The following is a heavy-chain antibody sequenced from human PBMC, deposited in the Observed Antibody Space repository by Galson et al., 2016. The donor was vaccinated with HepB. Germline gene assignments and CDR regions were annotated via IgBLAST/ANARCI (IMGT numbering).Heavy chain of an antibody. CDR2: ISGGGSNT. Sequence: SLRLSCAASGFSFSSYAMSWVRQAPGKGLEWVSGISGGGSNTYYIDSVRGRFIISRDNPKNTLYLQMNSLRAEDTAVYYCARDSGGVLLLGYYFDYWGQGTLVTVSS. V-gene: IGHV3-23*01. D-gene: IGHD7-27*01. J-gene: IGHJ4*02. CDR1: GFSFSSYA. CDR3: ARDSGGVLLLGYYFDY.